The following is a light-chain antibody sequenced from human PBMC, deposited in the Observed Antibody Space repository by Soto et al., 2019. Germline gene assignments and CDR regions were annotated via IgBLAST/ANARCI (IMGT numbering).Light chain of an antibody. V-gene: IGKV3-15*01. CDR2: AVS. J-gene: IGKJ1*01. Sequence: EIMMTQSPGTLSASPGERATLSCRASQSVSSNLAWYQQKPGQAPRLLIYAVSTRATGIPARFSGSGSGTEFTLTISSLQSEDFAVYYCQQYNKLPLTFGQGTQVEIK. CDR1: QSVSSN. CDR3: QQYNKLPLT.